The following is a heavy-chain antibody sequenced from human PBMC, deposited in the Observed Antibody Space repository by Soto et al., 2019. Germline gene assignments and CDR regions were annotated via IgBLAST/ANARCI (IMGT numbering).Heavy chain of an antibody. CDR1: RGTLSSSA. CDR3: ARVAKYDRSGYLNCCPLDY. J-gene: IGHJ4*02. Sequence: QVQLVQSGAEVKKPGSSVKVSCKASRGTLSSSAISWVRQAPGQGLEWMGGIIPIFGIVNYAQNFRGRVTITADESTSTAYMELNSLRSEDTAVYYCARVAKYDRSGYLNCCPLDYWGQGSWSSSPQ. D-gene: IGHD3-22*01. V-gene: IGHV1-69*01. CDR2: IIPIFGIV.